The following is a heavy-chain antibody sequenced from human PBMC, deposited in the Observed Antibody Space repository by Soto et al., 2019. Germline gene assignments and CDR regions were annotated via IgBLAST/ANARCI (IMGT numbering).Heavy chain of an antibody. CDR1: GGTFSSYT. Sequence: QVQLVQSGAEVTKPGSSVKVSCKASGGTFSSYTISWVRQAPGQGPEWIGRIIPMLGIVNYAQKFQGRVTIIADKSTSTAYMELSGLRSDDTAVYYCARTICSYGPGEDWYFDLWGPGTLVTVSS. D-gene: IGHD3-16*01. V-gene: IGHV1-69*02. J-gene: IGHJ2*01. CDR3: ARTICSYGPGEDWYFDL. CDR2: IIPMLGIV.